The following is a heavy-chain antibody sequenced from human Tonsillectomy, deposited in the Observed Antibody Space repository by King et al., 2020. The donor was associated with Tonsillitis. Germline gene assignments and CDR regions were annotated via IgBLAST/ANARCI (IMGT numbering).Heavy chain of an antibody. J-gene: IGHJ6*03. V-gene: IGHV1-18*01. CDR1: GYTLSSYG. CDR3: ARVISGRWDREAVSYYYNYMDV. Sequence: VQLVESGPEVKKPGASVKVSCKAAGYTLSSYGITWVRQAPGQGLEWMGWISAYNDNTDYAQKFQGRVTMTTDTSTSTAYMDLRSLRSDDTAVYYCARVISGRWDREAVSYYYNYMDVWGKGTTVTVSS. D-gene: IGHD1-26*01. CDR2: ISAYNDNT.